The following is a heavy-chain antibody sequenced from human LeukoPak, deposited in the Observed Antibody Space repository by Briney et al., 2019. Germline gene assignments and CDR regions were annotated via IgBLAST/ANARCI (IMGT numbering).Heavy chain of an antibody. CDR2: ISYDGSNK. D-gene: IGHD3-22*01. V-gene: IGHV3-30-3*01. CDR1: GFTFSTSW. Sequence: PGGSLRLSCAASGFTFSTSWMSWVRQAPGKGLEWVAVISYDGSNKYYADSVKGRFTISRDNSKNTLYLQMNSLRAEDTAVYYCARADSSGYYCTSWGQGTLVTVSS. J-gene: IGHJ4*02. CDR3: ARADSSGYYCTS.